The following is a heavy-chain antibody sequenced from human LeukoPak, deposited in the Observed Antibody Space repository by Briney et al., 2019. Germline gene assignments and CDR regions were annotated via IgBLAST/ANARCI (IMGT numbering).Heavy chain of an antibody. D-gene: IGHD3-10*01. CDR1: GGTFSSYA. Sequence: SVKVSCKASGGTFSSYAISWVRQAPGQGLEWMGRIIPIFGIANYAQKFQGRVTITEDKSTSTAYMELSSLRSEDTAVYYCARSVYGSGSSYFDYWGQGTLVTVSS. J-gene: IGHJ4*02. CDR2: IIPIFGIA. V-gene: IGHV1-69*04. CDR3: ARSVYGSGSSYFDY.